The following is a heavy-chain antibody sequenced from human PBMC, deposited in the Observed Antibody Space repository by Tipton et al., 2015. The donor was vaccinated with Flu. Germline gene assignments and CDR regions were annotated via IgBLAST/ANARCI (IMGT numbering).Heavy chain of an antibody. CDR2: VHFTGST. CDR3: ARRDYSNYVSDPKNWFDP. D-gene: IGHD4-11*01. V-gene: IGHV4-61*01. CDR1: GGSVSSGTYY. Sequence: TLSLTCNVSGGSVSSGTYYWSWIRQPPGKGLEWIGTVHFTGSTHYNPSLKSRVTISVDTSKNQFSLKLRSVTATDTAVYYCARRDYSNYVSDPKNWFDPWGRGTLVTVSS. J-gene: IGHJ5*02.